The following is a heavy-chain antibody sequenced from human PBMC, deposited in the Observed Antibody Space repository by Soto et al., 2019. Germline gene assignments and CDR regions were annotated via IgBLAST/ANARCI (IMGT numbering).Heavy chain of an antibody. CDR3: ARTSIAVAGTYYYYGMGV. D-gene: IGHD6-19*01. V-gene: IGHV1-69*06. J-gene: IGHJ6*02. CDR1: GGTFSSYA. CDR2: IIPIFGTA. Sequence: SVKVSCKASGGTFSSYAISWVRQAPGQGLEWMGGIIPIFGTANYAQKFQGRVTITADKSTSTAYMELSSLRSEDTAVYYCARTSIAVAGTYYYYGMGVWGQGTTVTVSS.